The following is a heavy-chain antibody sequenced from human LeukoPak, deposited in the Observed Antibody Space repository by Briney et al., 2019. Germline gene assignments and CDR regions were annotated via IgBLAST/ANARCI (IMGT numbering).Heavy chain of an antibody. CDR1: GFTLSSYW. J-gene: IGHJ4*02. CDR3: ARGRSSLDY. V-gene: IGHV3-7*01. D-gene: IGHD6-13*01. Sequence: GGSLRLSCAASGFTLSSYWMSWVRQAPGKGLEWVANIKQDGSEKYYVDSVKGRFTISRDNAKNSLYLQMNSLRAEDTAVYYCARGRSSLDYWGQGTLVTVSS. CDR2: IKQDGSEK.